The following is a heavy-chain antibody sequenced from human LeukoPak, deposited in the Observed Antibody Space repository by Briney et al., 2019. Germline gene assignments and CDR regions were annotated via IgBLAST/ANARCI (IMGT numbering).Heavy chain of an antibody. CDR1: GYTFTNYG. CDR2: MNPNSGNT. CDR3: ASHQYYDYVWGSYRSYAFDI. V-gene: IGHV1-8*03. J-gene: IGHJ3*02. Sequence: GASVKVSCKASGYTFTNYGINWVRQATGQGLEWMGWMNPNSGNTGYAQKFQGRVTITRNTSISTAYMELSSLRSEDTAVYYCASHQYYDYVWGSYRSYAFDIWGQGTMVTVSS. D-gene: IGHD3-16*02.